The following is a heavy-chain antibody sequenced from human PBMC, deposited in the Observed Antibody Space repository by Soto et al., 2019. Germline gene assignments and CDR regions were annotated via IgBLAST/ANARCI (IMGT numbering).Heavy chain of an antibody. CDR3: AREDAANGGGFDM. CDR2: INAGNGNT. J-gene: IGHJ3*02. CDR1: GYTFTSYA. D-gene: IGHD2-15*01. V-gene: IGHV1-3*01. Sequence: VASVKVSCKASGYTFTSYAMHWVRQAPGQRLEWMGWINAGNGNTKYSQKFQDRVTVTRDTSTRTVYMELSSLRSDDTAVYYCAREDAANGGGFDMWGQGTMVTVS.